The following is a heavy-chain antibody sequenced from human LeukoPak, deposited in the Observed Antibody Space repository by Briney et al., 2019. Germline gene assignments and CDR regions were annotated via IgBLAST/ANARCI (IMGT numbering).Heavy chain of an antibody. J-gene: IGHJ4*02. Sequence: TGGSLRLSCAASGFTFSSYSMNWVRQAPGKGLEWVTIISYDGSSKYYADSVRGRFTISRDNAKNSLFLQMNSLRAEDTAVYYCATDGRLLDYWGQGTLVTVSS. V-gene: IGHV3-30*03. CDR2: ISYDGSSK. CDR3: ATDGRLLDY. CDR1: GFTFSSYS.